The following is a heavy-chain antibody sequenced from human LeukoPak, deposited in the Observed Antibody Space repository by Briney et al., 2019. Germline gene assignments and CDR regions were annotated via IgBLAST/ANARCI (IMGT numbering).Heavy chain of an antibody. V-gene: IGHV3-64D*06. CDR1: GFTFSSYA. J-gene: IGHJ3*01. Sequence: PGGSLRLSCSASGFTFSSYAMYWVRQAPGKGLEYVSAITSSGDSTHYADSVEGRFTISRDNSINTLYFQMSSLRAEDTAVYYCVREGYDSVRTDAFDLWGRGTVVTVSS. CDR2: ITSSGDST. CDR3: VREGYDSVRTDAFDL. D-gene: IGHD3-22*01.